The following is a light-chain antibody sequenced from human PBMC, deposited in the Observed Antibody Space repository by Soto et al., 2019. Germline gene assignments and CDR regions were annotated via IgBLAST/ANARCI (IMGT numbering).Light chain of an antibody. CDR3: QQYNNWPLT. CDR1: QSVSSSY. V-gene: IGKV3-15*01. Sequence: EVLLSQYPGTLSLSPGERATLSCRASQSVSSSYLAWYQQKPGQAPRLLIYGASTRATGIPAWFSGSGSGTEFTLTISSLQSEDFAVYYCQQYNNWPLTFAQGTKVDI. CDR2: GAS. J-gene: IGKJ1*01.